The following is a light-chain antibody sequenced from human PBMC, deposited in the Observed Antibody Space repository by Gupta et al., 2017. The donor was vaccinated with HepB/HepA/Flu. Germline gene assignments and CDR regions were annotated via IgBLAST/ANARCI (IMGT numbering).Light chain of an antibody. Sequence: DIVMTQSPATLSVSPGQRATLSCRASQFIDTSLAWYQQKPGQAPSLLISGASTRAAGRPARFKASGSGTEFTLTISSVQSEDFALNYCQQYVKGPPCTFGQGTRVELK. CDR2: GAS. CDR3: QQYVKGPPCT. CDR1: QFIDTS. J-gene: IGKJ1*01. V-gene: IGKV3-15*01.